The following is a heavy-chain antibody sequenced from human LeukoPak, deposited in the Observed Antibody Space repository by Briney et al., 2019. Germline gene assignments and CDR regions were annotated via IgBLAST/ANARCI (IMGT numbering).Heavy chain of an antibody. CDR1: GGSISSSSYY. CDR2: IYYSGST. CDR3: ASQYQLLPFDY. Sequence: SETLSLTCTVSGGSISSSSYYWGWIRQPPGKGLEWIGSIYYSGSTYYNPSLKSRVTISVDTSKNQFSLKLSSVTAADTAVYYCASQYQLLPFDYWGQGTLVTVPS. D-gene: IGHD2-2*01. J-gene: IGHJ4*02. V-gene: IGHV4-39*07.